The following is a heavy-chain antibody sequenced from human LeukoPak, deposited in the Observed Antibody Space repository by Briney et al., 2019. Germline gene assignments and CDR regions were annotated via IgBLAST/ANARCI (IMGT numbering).Heavy chain of an antibody. CDR3: AKATTVGVWYFQH. Sequence: GGSLRLSCAASEFSVGSNYMTWVRQAPGKGLEWVSAISGSGGSTYYADSVKGRFTISRDNSKNTLYLQMNSLRAEDTAVYYCAKATTVGVWYFQHWGQGTLVTVSS. J-gene: IGHJ1*01. V-gene: IGHV3-23*01. D-gene: IGHD4-17*01. CDR1: EFSVGSNY. CDR2: ISGSGGST.